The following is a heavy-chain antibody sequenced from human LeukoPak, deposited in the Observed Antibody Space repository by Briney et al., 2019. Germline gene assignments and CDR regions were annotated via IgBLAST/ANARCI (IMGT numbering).Heavy chain of an antibody. CDR2: ISGSDGST. J-gene: IGHJ4*02. CDR1: GGSFSGYY. CDR3: AKDSAKKYDDY. V-gene: IGHV3-23*01. Sequence: ETLSLTCAVYGGSFSGYYWSWIRQPPGKGLEWVSGISGSDGSTNYADSVKGRFTISRENSKNTLYLQMNSLRAEDTAVYYCAKDSAKKYDDYWGQGTLVTVSS. D-gene: IGHD2/OR15-2a*01.